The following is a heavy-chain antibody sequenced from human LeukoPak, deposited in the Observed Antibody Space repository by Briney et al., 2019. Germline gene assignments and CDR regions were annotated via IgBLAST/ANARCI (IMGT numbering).Heavy chain of an antibody. V-gene: IGHV3-48*03. CDR2: ISSSGSTI. CDR3: ARDSFRKAAEQN. Sequence: GGSLRHSCAASGFTFSSYEMNWVRQAPGKGLEWVSYISSSGSTIYYADSVKGRFTISRDNAKNSLYLQMNSLRAEDTAVYYCARDSFRKAAEQNWGQGTLVTVS. J-gene: IGHJ4*02. D-gene: IGHD6-13*01. CDR1: GFTFSSYE.